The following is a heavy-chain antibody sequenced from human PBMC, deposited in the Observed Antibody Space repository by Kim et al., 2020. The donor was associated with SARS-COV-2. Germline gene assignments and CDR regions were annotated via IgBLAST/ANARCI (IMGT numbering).Heavy chain of an antibody. J-gene: IGHJ4*02. CDR1: GYTFTSYY. D-gene: IGHD3-22*01. CDR3: ARSTSIGYFDY. V-gene: IGHV1-46*01. Sequence: ASVKVSCRASGYTFTSYYMHWVRQAPGQGLEWMGIINPSGGSTSYAQKFQGRVTMTRDTSTSTVYMELSSLRSEDTAVYYCARSTSIGYFDYWGQGTLVTVSS. CDR2: INPSGGST.